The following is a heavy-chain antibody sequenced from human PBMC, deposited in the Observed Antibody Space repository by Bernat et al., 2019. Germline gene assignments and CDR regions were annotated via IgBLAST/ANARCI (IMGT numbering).Heavy chain of an antibody. Sequence: VSGGSISSYYWSWIRQPPGTGLEWFGYIYYSGSPHYNPSLKSRVTISVDTSKNQFSLNRSSVTAADTAVYYFAGVLGYYDSSGLTRLYGMDVWGKGNTV. CDR1: GGSISSYY. CDR3: AGVLGYYDSSGLTRLYGMDV. J-gene: IGHJ6*04. D-gene: IGHD3-22*01. V-gene: IGHV4-59*01. CDR2: IYYSGSP.